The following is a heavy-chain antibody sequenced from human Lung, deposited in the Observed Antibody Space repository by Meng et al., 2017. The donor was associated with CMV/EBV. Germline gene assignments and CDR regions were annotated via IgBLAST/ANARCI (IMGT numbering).Heavy chain of an antibody. D-gene: IGHD3-10*01. CDR3: LRRSGGSV. CDR1: GDSITNHNW. J-gene: IGHJ1*01. Sequence: QVQLRGSGPALVKPSETLSLTCPVSGDSITNHNWWAWVRQPPGKGLEWIGEIPHRGSSAYNPSLKSRVSMSIDKSKNQFSLKLTSVTAADTAVYHCLRRSGGSVWGQGTLVTVSS. CDR2: IPHRGSS. V-gene: IGHV4-4*02.